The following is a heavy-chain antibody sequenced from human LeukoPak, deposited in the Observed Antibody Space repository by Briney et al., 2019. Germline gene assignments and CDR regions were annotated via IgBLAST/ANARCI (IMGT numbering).Heavy chain of an antibody. J-gene: IGHJ3*02. CDR3: ARPAEFYGDRNTPNDAFDI. Sequence: SVKVSCKASGGTFSSYAISWVRQAPGQGLEWMGRIIPILGIANYAQKFQGRVTITADKSTSTAYMELSSLRSEDTAVYYCARPAEFYGDRNTPNDAFDIWGQGTMVTVSS. V-gene: IGHV1-69*04. CDR2: IIPILGIA. D-gene: IGHD4-17*01. CDR1: GGTFSSYA.